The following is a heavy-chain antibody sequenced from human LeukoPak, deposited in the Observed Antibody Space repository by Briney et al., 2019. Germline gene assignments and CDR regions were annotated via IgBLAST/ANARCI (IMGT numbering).Heavy chain of an antibody. CDR3: ARDGPGVSARLNAFDI. J-gene: IGHJ3*02. Sequence: SVKVSCKASGGTFSSYAISWVRQAPGQGLEWMGRIIPIFGTANYAQKFQGRVTITTDESTSTAYMELSSLRSEDTAVYYCARDGPGVSARLNAFDIWGQGTMVTVSS. CDR1: GGTFSSYA. D-gene: IGHD6-6*01. CDR2: IIPIFGTA. V-gene: IGHV1-69*05.